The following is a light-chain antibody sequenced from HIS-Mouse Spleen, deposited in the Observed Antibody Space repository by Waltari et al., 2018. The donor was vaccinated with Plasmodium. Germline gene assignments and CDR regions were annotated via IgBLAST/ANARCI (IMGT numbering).Light chain of an antibody. CDR1: SGHSSYA. CDR2: LNSNGSH. Sequence: QLVLTQSPSASASLGASVKLTCTLSSGHSSYAIAWHQQQPEKGPRYLMKLNSNGSHSKGDGIPDRCSGSSAGAERSLTISSLQSEDEADYYCQTWGTGMGVFGGGTKLTVL. V-gene: IGLV4-69*01. J-gene: IGLJ2*01. CDR3: QTWGTGMGV.